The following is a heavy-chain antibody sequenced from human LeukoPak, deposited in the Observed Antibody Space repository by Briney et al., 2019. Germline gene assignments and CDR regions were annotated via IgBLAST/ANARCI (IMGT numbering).Heavy chain of an antibody. D-gene: IGHD2-21*02. V-gene: IGHV4-59*08. Sequence: KASETLSLTCTVSRGSMSSYYWSWIRQPPGKGLEWIGYIDYSGSTNYNPSLKSRVTISEDTSNNQFFLKLSSVTAADTAVYYCASDAVTAYYFDYWGQGTLVTVSS. CDR2: IDYSGST. J-gene: IGHJ4*02. CDR1: RGSMSSYY. CDR3: ASDAVTAYYFDY.